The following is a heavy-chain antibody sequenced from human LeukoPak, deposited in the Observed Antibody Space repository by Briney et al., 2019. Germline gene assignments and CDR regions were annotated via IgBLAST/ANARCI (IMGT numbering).Heavy chain of an antibody. D-gene: IGHD3-10*01. V-gene: IGHV4-34*01. CDR1: GGSFSGYY. CDR2: INNSGST. Sequence: SETLSLTCAVYGGSFSGYYWSWIRQPPRKGLEWIGEINNSGSTNYNPSLKSRVTISVDTSKNQFSLKLSSVTAADTAVYYCARARASYYYGSGSYYGRGFYPWGEGALVTVSS. CDR3: ARARASYYYGSGSYYGRGFYP. J-gene: IGHJ5*02.